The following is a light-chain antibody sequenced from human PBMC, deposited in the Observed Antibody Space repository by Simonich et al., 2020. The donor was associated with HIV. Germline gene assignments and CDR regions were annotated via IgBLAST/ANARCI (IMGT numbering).Light chain of an antibody. CDR3: SSYAGSNKSVV. CDR2: EVS. CDR1: SRDVGGYNY. J-gene: IGLJ2*01. V-gene: IGLV2-8*01. Sequence: QSALTQPPSASGSPGQSITISCTGTSRDVGGYNYVSWYQQHPGKAPKRMIYEVSKRPSGVPDRFSGSKSGNTASLTVSGLQAEDEADYYCSSYAGSNKSVVFGGGTKLTVL.